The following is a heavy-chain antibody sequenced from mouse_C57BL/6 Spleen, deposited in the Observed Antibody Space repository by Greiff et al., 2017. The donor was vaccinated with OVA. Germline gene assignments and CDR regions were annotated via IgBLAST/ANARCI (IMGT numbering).Heavy chain of an antibody. CDR1: GFTFSSYA. Sequence: EVQLVESGEGLVKPGGSLKLSCAASGFTFSSYAMSWVRQTPEKRLEWVAYISSGGDYIYYADTVKGRFTISRDNARNTLYLQMSSLKSEDTAMYYCTRGGYGRGYFDYWGQGTTLTVSS. CDR3: TRGGYGRGYFDY. J-gene: IGHJ2*01. V-gene: IGHV5-9-1*02. CDR2: ISSGGDYI. D-gene: IGHD1-1*01.